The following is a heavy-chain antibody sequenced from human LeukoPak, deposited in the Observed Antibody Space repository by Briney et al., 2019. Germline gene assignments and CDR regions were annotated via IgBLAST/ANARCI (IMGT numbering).Heavy chain of an antibody. Sequence: SETLSLTCTVSGYSISSGYYWGWIRQPPGKGLEWIGSIYHSGSTYYNPSLKSRVTISVDTSKNQFSLKLSSVTAADTAVYYCAREVAAAGTDYMDVWGKGTTVTISS. V-gene: IGHV4-38-2*02. J-gene: IGHJ6*03. CDR3: AREVAAAGTDYMDV. CDR2: IYHSGST. D-gene: IGHD6-13*01. CDR1: GYSISSGYY.